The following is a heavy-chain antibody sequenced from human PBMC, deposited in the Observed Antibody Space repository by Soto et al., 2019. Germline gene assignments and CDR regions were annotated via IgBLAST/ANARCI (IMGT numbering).Heavy chain of an antibody. Sequence: EVQLVESGGGLVQPGGSLKLSCAASGFTFSGSAMHWVRQASGKGLEWVGRIRSKANSYATAYAASVKGRFTISRDDSKNTAYLQMNSLKTEDTAVYYCTRPGGFIAAAESLPDYWGQGTLVTVSS. CDR3: TRPGGFIAAAESLPDY. D-gene: IGHD6-13*01. V-gene: IGHV3-73*01. CDR1: GFTFSGSA. J-gene: IGHJ4*02. CDR2: IRSKANSYAT.